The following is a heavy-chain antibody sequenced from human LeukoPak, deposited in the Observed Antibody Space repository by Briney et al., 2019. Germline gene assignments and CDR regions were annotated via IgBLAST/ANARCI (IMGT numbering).Heavy chain of an antibody. CDR1: GYTFTDYY. CDR2: ISPNSGGT. CDR3: ARGSRGDSSGGDY. V-gene: IGHV1-2*02. Sequence: ASVKVSCKASGYTFTDYYIHWVRQAPGQGLEWMGWISPNSGGTSYAQKFQGSVTMTRDMSISTVYLELSRLRSDDTAVYYCARGSRGDSSGGDYWGQATLVTVSS. J-gene: IGHJ4*02. D-gene: IGHD6-19*01.